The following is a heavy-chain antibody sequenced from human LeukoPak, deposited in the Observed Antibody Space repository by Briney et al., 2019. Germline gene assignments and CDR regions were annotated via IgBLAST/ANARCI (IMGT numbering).Heavy chain of an antibody. D-gene: IGHD3-16*02. CDR3: AGAYDYVWGSYRPYYFDY. Sequence: SVKVSCKASGGTFSSYAISWVRQAPGQGLEWMGRIIPIFGTANYAQKFQGRVTITTDESTSTAYMELSSLRAEDTAVYYCAGAYDYVWGSYRPYYFDYWGQGTLVTVSS. CDR1: GGTFSSYA. V-gene: IGHV1-69*05. CDR2: IIPIFGTA. J-gene: IGHJ4*02.